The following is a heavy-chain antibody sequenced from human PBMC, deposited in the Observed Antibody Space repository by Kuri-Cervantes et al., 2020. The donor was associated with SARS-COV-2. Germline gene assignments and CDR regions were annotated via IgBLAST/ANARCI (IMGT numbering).Heavy chain of an antibody. V-gene: IGHV4-38-2*01. D-gene: IGHD2-15*01. J-gene: IGHJ4*02. CDR3: ARARGGNAHYFDY. CDR1: GYSIRSGYY. Sequence: SEILSLTCAVSGYSIRSGYYWGWTRQPPGQGLEWSGSIYHSESTYYNPSLKSRVTIPVDTSKNQFSLKLSSVTAADTAVYYCARARGGNAHYFDYWGQGTLVTVSS. CDR2: IYHSEST.